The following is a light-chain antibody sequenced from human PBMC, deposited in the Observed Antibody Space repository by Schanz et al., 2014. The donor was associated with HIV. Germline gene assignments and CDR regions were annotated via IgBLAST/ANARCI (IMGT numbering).Light chain of an antibody. CDR3: QQYNGITPWT. CDR1: QGISSY. V-gene: IGKV1-9*01. J-gene: IGKJ1*01. Sequence: DIQLTQSPSFLSASVGDRVTITCRASQGISSYLAWYQQKPEKPPKLLIYAASTLQSGVPSRFSGSGSGTEFTLTISSLQPEDFATYYCQQYNGITPWTFGQGTKVEIK. CDR2: AAS.